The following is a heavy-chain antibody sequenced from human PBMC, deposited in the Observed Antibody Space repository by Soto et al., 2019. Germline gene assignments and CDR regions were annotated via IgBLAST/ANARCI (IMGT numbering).Heavy chain of an antibody. J-gene: IGHJ4*02. CDR1: GYSISSGSY. V-gene: IGHV4-38-2*02. Sequence: SETLSLTCTVSGYSISSGSYWGWIRQPPGKGPEWIASIYHGGTTFYNPSLKSRITISVDTSHNQFSLNLRSVTAADTAVYYCARAGDLPAAPYYFDYWGQGTLVTVSS. CDR3: ARAGDLPAAPYYFDY. CDR2: IYHGGTT. D-gene: IGHD2-2*01.